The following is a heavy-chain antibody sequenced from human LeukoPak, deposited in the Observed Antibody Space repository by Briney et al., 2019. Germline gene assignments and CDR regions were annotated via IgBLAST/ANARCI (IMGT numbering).Heavy chain of an antibody. Sequence: GGSLRLSCAASGLTGSHNYVSWVRQAPGKGLEWVSVVYADGATYYADSVKGRFTVSRDNSKNTLYLQMNGLRAEDTAVYFCARGGGYYGIDYWGQGTLVTVSS. D-gene: IGHD4-17*01. V-gene: IGHV3-53*01. CDR2: VYADGAT. CDR1: GLTGSHNY. J-gene: IGHJ4*02. CDR3: ARGGGYYGIDY.